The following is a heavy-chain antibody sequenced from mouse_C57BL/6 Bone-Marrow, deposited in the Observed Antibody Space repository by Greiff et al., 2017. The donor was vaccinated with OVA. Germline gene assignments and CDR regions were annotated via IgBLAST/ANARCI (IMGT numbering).Heavy chain of an antibody. CDR2: ISSGGDYI. J-gene: IGHJ2*01. CDR1: GFTFSSYA. CDR3: TRDDYYGPNYFDY. V-gene: IGHV5-9-1*02. D-gene: IGHD1-1*01. Sequence: EVQRVESGAGLVKPGGSLKLSCAASGFTFSSYAMSWVRQTPEKRLEWVAYISSGGDYIYYADTVKGRFTISRDNARNTLYLQMSSMKSEDTAMYYYTRDDYYGPNYFDYWGQGTTLTVSS.